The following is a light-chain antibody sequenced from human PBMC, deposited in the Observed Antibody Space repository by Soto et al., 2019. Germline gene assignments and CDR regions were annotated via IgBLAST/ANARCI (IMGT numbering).Light chain of an antibody. CDR3: QQYNNWPKT. V-gene: IGKV3-15*01. CDR2: GAS. J-gene: IGKJ4*01. Sequence: EIVMTQSPATLSVSPGERATLSCRASQSVSSNLAWYQQKPGQAPRLLIYGASTSATGIPVRFSGSGSGTEFTLTISSLQSEDFAVYYCQQYNNWPKTFGGGTKVEIK. CDR1: QSVSSN.